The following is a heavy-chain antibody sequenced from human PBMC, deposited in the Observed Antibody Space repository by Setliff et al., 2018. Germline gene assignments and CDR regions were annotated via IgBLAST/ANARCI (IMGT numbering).Heavy chain of an antibody. CDR3: ARTTGYRLEGDFDY. CDR1: GFTFSSYW. Sequence: GGSLRLSCAASGFTFSSYWMSWVRQAPGKGLEWISYIHDSGNPTYYADSVKGRFTVSRDNAKNSLYLQMTSLRAEDTAIYYCARTTGYRLEGDFDYWGQGTQVTVSS. D-gene: IGHD3-16*01. CDR2: IHDSGNPT. V-gene: IGHV3-48*04. J-gene: IGHJ4*02.